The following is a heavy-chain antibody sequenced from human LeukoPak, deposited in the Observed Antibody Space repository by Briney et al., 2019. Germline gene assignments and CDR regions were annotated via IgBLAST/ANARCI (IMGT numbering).Heavy chain of an antibody. CDR3: ARDKPRPYYDFWSGYYVGSSFDY. J-gene: IGHJ4*02. D-gene: IGHD3-3*01. Sequence: GGSLRLSCAASGFTFDDYGMSWVRQAPGKGLEWVSGINWNGGSTGYADSVKGRFTISRDNAKNSLYLQMNSLSAEDTALYYCARDKPRPYYDFWSGYYVGSSFDYWGQGTLVTVSS. V-gene: IGHV3-20*04. CDR1: GFTFDDYG. CDR2: INWNGGST.